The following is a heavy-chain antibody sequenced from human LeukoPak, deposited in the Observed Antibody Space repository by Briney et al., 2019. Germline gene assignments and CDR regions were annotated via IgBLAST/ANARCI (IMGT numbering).Heavy chain of an antibody. D-gene: IGHD6-6*01. CDR2: IYYSGST. V-gene: IGHV4-39*01. Sequence: SETLSLTCTVSGGSISSSSYYWGWIRQPPGNGLEWIGSIYYSGSTYYNPSLKSRVTISVDTSKNQFSLKLSSVTAADTAVYYCAKLVSSIAALARYYYYMDVWGKGTTVTVSS. CDR1: GGSISSSSYY. J-gene: IGHJ6*03. CDR3: AKLVSSIAALARYYYYMDV.